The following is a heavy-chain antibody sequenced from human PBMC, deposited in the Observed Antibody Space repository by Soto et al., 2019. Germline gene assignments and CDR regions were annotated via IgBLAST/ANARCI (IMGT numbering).Heavy chain of an antibody. Sequence: GGSLRLSCAASGFTFSSYAMSWVRQAPGKGLEWVSAISGSGGSTYYADSVKGRFTISRDNSKNTLYLQMNSLRAEDTAVYYCAGLVVVPVAIDIAAAGQREYWGQGTPVTVSS. J-gene: IGHJ4*02. CDR1: GFTFSSYA. CDR3: AGLVVVPVAIDIAAAGQREY. CDR2: ISGSGGST. V-gene: IGHV3-23*01. D-gene: IGHD2-2*01.